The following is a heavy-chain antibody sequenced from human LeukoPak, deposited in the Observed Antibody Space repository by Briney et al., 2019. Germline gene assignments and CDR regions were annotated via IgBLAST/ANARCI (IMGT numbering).Heavy chain of an antibody. CDR2: MNPNSGNT. CDR3: ARGYCSSTSCHFDP. D-gene: IGHD2-2*01. Sequence: ASVKVSCTASGYTFTSYDINWVRQAPGQGLEWMGWMNPNSGNTGYAQKFQGRVTITRNTSISTAYMELSSLRSEDTAVYYCARGYCSSTSCHFDPWGQGTLVTVSS. V-gene: IGHV1-8*03. J-gene: IGHJ5*02. CDR1: GYTFTSYD.